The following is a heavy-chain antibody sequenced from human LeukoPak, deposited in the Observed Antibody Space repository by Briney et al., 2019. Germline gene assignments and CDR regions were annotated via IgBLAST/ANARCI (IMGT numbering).Heavy chain of an antibody. CDR3: ARGGGSLLQGRYYYYMDV. Sequence: ASVKVSCKVSGGTFNTNAISWVRQAPGQGLEWMGWISAYNGNTNYAQKLQGRVTMTTDTSTSTAYMELRSLRSDDTAVYYCARGGGSLLQGRYYYYMDVWGKGTTVTVSS. J-gene: IGHJ6*03. V-gene: IGHV1-18*01. CDR2: ISAYNGNT. D-gene: IGHD1-26*01. CDR1: GGTFNTNA.